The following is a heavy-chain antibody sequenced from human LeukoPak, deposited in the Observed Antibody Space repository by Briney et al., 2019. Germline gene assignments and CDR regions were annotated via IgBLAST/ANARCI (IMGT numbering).Heavy chain of an antibody. D-gene: IGHD6-13*01. CDR3: AKGIAAAGARAYYFDY. V-gene: IGHV3-23*01. Sequence: GGSLRLSCAASGFTFSSYAMSSVRQVPGKGLEWVSGISGSGGSTYYADSVKGRFTISRDNSKNTLYLQMNSLRTEDTVVYYCAKGIAAAGARAYYFDYWGQGILVTVSS. CDR2: ISGSGGST. J-gene: IGHJ4*02. CDR1: GFTFSSYA.